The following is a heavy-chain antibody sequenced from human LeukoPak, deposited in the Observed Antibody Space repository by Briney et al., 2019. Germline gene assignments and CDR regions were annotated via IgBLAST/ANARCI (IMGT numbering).Heavy chain of an antibody. Sequence: PSETLSLTCTVSGGSISGHYWTWIRQPAGKGLEWIGYIDNSGSTTCNPSLKSRVLISVDTSKNQFSLKLSSVIAADTAVYYCARNGGGYSFDSWGQGTLVTVSS. J-gene: IGHJ4*02. V-gene: IGHV4-4*07. D-gene: IGHD1-26*01. CDR2: IDNSGST. CDR3: ARNGGGYSFDS. CDR1: GGSISGHY.